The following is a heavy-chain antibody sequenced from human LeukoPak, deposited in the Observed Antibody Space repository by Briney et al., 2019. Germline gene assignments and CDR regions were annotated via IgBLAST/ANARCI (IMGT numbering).Heavy chain of an antibody. CDR3: ARQKGATQDFDY. Sequence: GESLKISCKGSGYSFTSFWIDWVRQMPGKGLEWMGIIYPGDSDTTYSPPFQGQVTISADKSINTAYLQWSSLKASDTAMYYCARQKGATQDFDYWGQGTLVTVSS. J-gene: IGHJ4*02. V-gene: IGHV5-51*01. D-gene: IGHD3-16*01. CDR1: GYSFTSFW. CDR2: IYPGDSDT.